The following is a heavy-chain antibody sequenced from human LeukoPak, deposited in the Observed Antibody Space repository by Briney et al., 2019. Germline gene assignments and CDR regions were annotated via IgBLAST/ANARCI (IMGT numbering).Heavy chain of an antibody. Sequence: AGGSLRLSCAASGFTFSSYAMHWVRQAPGKGLEWVAVISYDGHNKYYADSVKGRFTISRDNSKNTLYLQMSSLRAEDTAVYYCARDLGGGAIDYWGQGTLVTVSS. D-gene: IGHD3-16*01. CDR2: ISYDGHNK. CDR3: ARDLGGGAIDY. J-gene: IGHJ4*02. CDR1: GFTFSSYA. V-gene: IGHV3-30*14.